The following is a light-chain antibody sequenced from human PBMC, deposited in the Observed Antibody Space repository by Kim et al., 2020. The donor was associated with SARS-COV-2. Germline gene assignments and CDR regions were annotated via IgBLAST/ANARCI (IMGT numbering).Light chain of an antibody. V-gene: IGLV3-21*04. CDR1: NIGSKS. J-gene: IGLJ2*01. CDR3: QVWDSSSDHVV. Sequence: SYELTKPPSVSVAPGKTARITCGGNNIGSKSVHWYQQKPGQAPVPVIYYDSDRPSGIPERFSGSNSGNTATLTISRVEAGDEADYYCQVWDSSSDHVVFGGGTKVTVL. CDR2: YDS.